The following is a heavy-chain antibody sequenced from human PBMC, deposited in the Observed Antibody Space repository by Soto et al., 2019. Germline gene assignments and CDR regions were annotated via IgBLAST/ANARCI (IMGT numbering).Heavy chain of an antibody. D-gene: IGHD3-22*01. CDR3: AASRAYHSSDYSGYHYGMDV. V-gene: IGHV3-9*01. Sequence: EVQLVESGGGLVQPGRSLRLSCAASGFTFDDYAMHWVRQVPGKGLEWVSGLSWNGVTIGYAASVKGRFTISRDNAKKSVYLQMNGLRPEDTALYYCAASRAYHSSDYSGYHYGMDVWGLGTRVIVSS. CDR2: LSWNGVTI. CDR1: GFTFDDYA. J-gene: IGHJ6*02.